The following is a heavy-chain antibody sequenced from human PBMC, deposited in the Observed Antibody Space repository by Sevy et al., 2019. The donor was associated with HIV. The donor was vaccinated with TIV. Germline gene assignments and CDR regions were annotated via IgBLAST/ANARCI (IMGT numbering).Heavy chain of an antibody. CDR2: ISCGGDGT. Sequence: GGSLRLSCAASGFTFNIYAMSWVRQAPGKGLEWLSAISCGGDGTYYADSVKGRFTISGGNSRNTLYLQMNSLRAEDTAVYYCAKRPYYYSNSDGHLVSSTDEADYWGQGTLVTVSS. V-gene: IGHV3-23*01. D-gene: IGHD3-22*01. CDR1: GFTFNIYA. J-gene: IGHJ4*02. CDR3: AKRPYYYSNSDGHLVSSTDEADY.